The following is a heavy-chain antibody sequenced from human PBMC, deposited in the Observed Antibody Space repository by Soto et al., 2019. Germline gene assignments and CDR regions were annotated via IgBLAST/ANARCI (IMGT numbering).Heavy chain of an antibody. CDR1: GFSFISSG. CDR3: ARGPFTIYDTSGYFDS. J-gene: IGHJ5*01. D-gene: IGHD3-22*01. V-gene: IGHV3-33*01. CDR2: IWYDGSKK. Sequence: GGSLRLSCAASGFSFISSGMHWVRQAPGKGLEWVAIIWYDGSKKYYADSVKGRFTVSRDNSRNTVYLQMNSLRAEDTAVYYCARGPFTIYDTSGYFDSWGQGTLVTVSS.